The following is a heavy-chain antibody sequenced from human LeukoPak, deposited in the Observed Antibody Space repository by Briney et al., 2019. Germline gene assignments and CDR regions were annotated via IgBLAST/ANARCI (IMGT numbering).Heavy chain of an antibody. CDR1: GGTFSSYA. CDR2: IIPIFGTA. CDR3: ARDDYYDSSGYIY. D-gene: IGHD3-22*01. V-gene: IGHV1-69*05. Sequence: SVEVSCKASGGTFSSYAISWVRQAPGQGLEWMGRIIPIFGTANYAQKFQGRVTITTDESTSTAYMELSSLRSEDTAVYYCARDDYYDSSGYIYWGQGTLVTVSS. J-gene: IGHJ4*02.